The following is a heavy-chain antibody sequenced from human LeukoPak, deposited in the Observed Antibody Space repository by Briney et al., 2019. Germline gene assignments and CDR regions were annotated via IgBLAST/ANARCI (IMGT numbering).Heavy chain of an antibody. J-gene: IGHJ4*02. V-gene: IGHV1-2*02. CDR1: GYTFTGSY. Sequence: SVKVSCKASGYTFTGSYMHWVRQAPGQGLEWMGWLNPNSGDTKDSQKFQGRVTMTRDTSIDTAYMELSRLKSDDTAVYYCARVWRSYYDYWGQGTLVTVSS. CDR2: LNPNSGDT. CDR3: ARVWRSYYDY. D-gene: IGHD3-10*01.